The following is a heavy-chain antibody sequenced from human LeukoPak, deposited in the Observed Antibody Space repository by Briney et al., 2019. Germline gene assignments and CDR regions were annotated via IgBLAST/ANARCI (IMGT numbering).Heavy chain of an antibody. J-gene: IGHJ5*02. V-gene: IGHV4-34*01. CDR3: ARTVQYCSGGSCCSWYLLADNWFDP. CDR1: GGSFSGYY. Sequence: PSETLSLTCAVYGGSFSGYYWSWIRQPPGKGLEWIGEINHSGSTNYNPSLKSRVTISVDTSKNQFSLKLSSVTAADTAVYYCARTVQYCSGGSCCSWYLLADNWFDPWGQGTLVTVSS. D-gene: IGHD2-15*01. CDR2: INHSGST.